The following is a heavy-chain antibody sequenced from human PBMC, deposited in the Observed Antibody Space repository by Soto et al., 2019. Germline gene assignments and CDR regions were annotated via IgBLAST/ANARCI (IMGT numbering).Heavy chain of an antibody. D-gene: IGHD6-19*01. J-gene: IGHJ3*02. CDR1: GGSISSSSYY. V-gene: IGHV4-39*01. Sequence: QLQLQESGPGLVKPSETLSLTCTVSGGSISSSSYYWGWIRQPPGKGLEWIGSIYYSGSTYYNPSLKSRVTISVDTSKNQFSLKLSSVTAADTAVYYCARQRSGGSGPADIWGQGTMVTVSS. CDR3: ARQRSGGSGPADI. CDR2: IYYSGST.